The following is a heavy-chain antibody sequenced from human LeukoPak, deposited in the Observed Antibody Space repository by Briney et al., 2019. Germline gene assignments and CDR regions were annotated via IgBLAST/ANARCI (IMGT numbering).Heavy chain of an antibody. CDR2: ISWDGGST. D-gene: IGHD3-22*01. J-gene: IGHJ4*02. CDR3: ARFHSSGKYYDSSGHPKGFDY. V-gene: IGHV3-43*01. CDR1: GFTFDDYT. Sequence: GGSLRLSCAASGFTFDDYTMHWVRQAPGKGLEWVSLISWDGGSTYYADSVKGRFTISRDNAKNSLYLQMNSLRAEDTAVYYCARFHSSGKYYDSSGHPKGFDYWGQGTLVTVSS.